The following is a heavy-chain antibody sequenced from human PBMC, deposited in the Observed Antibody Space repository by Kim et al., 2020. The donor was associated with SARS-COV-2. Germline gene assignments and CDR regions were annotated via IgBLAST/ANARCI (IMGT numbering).Heavy chain of an antibody. CDR3: VRDMNPTVYDY. CDR1: GYTFKTYP. J-gene: IGHJ4*02. Sequence: ASVKVSCKASGYTFKTYPIHWLRQAPGQTLVWMGWVNAANDQTKYSQKFQGRITISRDTSANTAYMELRSLTTKDTAFYYCVRDMNPTVYDYWGQGTLVTVSS. CDR2: VNAANDQT. D-gene: IGHD4-4*01. V-gene: IGHV1-3*01.